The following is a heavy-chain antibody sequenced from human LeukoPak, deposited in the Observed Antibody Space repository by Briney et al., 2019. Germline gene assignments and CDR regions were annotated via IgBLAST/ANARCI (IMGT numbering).Heavy chain of an antibody. D-gene: IGHD5-18*01. CDR1: GYTFTSYG. J-gene: IGHJ4*02. CDR2: ISAYNGNT. V-gene: IGHV1-18*01. CDR3: AVLGGYNYASEYFDS. Sequence: GASVKVSCKASGYTFTSYGISWARQAPGQGPEWMGWISAYNGNTNYAQKLKGRVTMTTDTSTSTAYMELSSLRSEDTAVYYCAVLGGYNYASEYFDSWGQGTLVTVSS.